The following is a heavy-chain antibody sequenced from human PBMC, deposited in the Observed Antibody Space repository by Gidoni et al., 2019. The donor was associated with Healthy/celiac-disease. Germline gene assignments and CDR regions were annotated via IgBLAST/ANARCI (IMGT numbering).Heavy chain of an antibody. J-gene: IGHJ4*02. D-gene: IGHD5-18*01. CDR3: ARDEFLDTAMVTARGY. CDR1: GYSISSGYY. V-gene: IGHV4-38-2*02. CDR2: IYHSGST. Sequence: QVQLQESGPGLVKPSETLSLTCAVSGYSISSGYYWGWIRQPPGKGLEWIGSIYHSGSTYYNPSLKSRVTISVDTSKNQFSLKLSSVTAADTAVYYCARDEFLDTAMVTARGYWGQGTLVTVSS.